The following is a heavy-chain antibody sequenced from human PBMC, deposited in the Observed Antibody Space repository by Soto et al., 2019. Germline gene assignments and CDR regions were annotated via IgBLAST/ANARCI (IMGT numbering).Heavy chain of an antibody. D-gene: IGHD3-3*01. CDR2: INHSGST. V-gene: IGHV4-34*01. Sequence: KPSETLSLTCAVYGGSFSGYYWSWIRQPPGKGLEWIGEINHSGSTNYNPSLKSRVTISVDTSKNQFSLKLSSVTAADTAVYYCARNYDFWSGYYGYYYYGMDVWGQGTTVTVSS. CDR1: GGSFSGYY. CDR3: ARNYDFWSGYYGYYYYGMDV. J-gene: IGHJ6*02.